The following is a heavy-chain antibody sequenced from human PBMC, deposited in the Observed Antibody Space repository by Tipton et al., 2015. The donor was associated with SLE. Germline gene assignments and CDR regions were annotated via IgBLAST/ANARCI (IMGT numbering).Heavy chain of an antibody. CDR3: ASSFYCGGDCYPYYFDC. CDR2: IKQDGSEK. CDR1: GFTFSSYW. Sequence: SLRLSCAASGFTFSSYWMSWVRQAPGKGLEWVANIKQDGSEKDYVDSVKGRFTISRDNAKTSLYLQMNSLRVEDTAVYYCASSFYCGGDCYPYYFDCWGQGTLVTVSS. V-gene: IGHV3-7*01. J-gene: IGHJ4*02. D-gene: IGHD2-21*01.